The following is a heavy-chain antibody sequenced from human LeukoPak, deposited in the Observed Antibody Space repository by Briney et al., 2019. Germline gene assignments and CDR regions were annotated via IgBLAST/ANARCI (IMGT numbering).Heavy chain of an antibody. CDR2: ISTSGSHI. CDR1: GFTFCFYM. D-gene: IGHD1-20*01. CDR3: TRDDNWIDKPFDV. V-gene: IGHV3-21*01. J-gene: IGHJ4*02. Sequence: GGSLRLSCTASGFTFCFYMMNWVPQAPGKGLEWVSSISTSGSHIYYAHSLKRRFTFSRDNAKHSLYIQMHNLRAEDTAVYYCTRDDNWIDKPFDVGGAGTLLTVSS.